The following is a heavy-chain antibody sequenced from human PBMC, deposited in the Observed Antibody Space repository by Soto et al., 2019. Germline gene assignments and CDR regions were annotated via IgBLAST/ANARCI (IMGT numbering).Heavy chain of an antibody. J-gene: IGHJ6*02. D-gene: IGHD3-16*01. CDR1: GFTFSTYG. V-gene: IGHV3-30*18. CDR3: AKDLGNLMNPYYDYCMDV. CDR2: ISYDGRNE. Sequence: GGSLRLSCVASGFTFSTYGIHWARQAPGKGLEWLAVISYDGRNEYYADSVKGRFTISRDNYKSTVSLQMNSLRAEDTAVYYCAKDLGNLMNPYYDYCMDVWGQGTTVTVSS.